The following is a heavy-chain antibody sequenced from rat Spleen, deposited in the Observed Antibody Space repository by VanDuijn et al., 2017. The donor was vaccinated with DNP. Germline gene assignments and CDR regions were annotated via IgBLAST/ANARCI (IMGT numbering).Heavy chain of an antibody. Sequence: EVQLQESGPGLVKPSQSLSLICSVTGYSITSSYRWNWIRKFPGNKMVYIGHISYSGNTHYNPSLKSRISITRDTSKNQFFLRLSSVTTEDTATYYCARWRSYICVMGVWGQGTSVTVSS. CDR1: GYSITSSY. J-gene: IGHJ4*01. CDR2: ISYSGNT. V-gene: IGHV3-1*01. D-gene: IGHD1-2*01. CDR3: ARWRSYICVMGV.